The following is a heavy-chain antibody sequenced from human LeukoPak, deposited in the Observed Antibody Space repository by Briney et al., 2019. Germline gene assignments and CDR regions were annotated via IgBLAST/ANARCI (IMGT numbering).Heavy chain of an antibody. Sequence: GGSLRLSCAASGFTFSTYSMNWVRQSPGKGLEWVSSIGGSSSSIFYADSVKGRFTISRDNAKNSLYLQMNSLRAEDTAVYYCANLPAWDYYDSSGYYDYWGQGTLVTVSS. J-gene: IGHJ4*02. CDR1: GFTFSTYS. D-gene: IGHD3-22*01. CDR3: ANLPAWDYYDSSGYYDY. CDR2: IGGSSSSI. V-gene: IGHV3-21*04.